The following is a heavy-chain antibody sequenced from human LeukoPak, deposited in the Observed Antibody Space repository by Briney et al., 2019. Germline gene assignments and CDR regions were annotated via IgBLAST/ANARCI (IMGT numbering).Heavy chain of an antibody. CDR2: IYPGDSDT. Sequence: GESLKMSCKGSGYSFTSYWIGWVRQMPGKGLEWMGIIYPGDSDTRYSPSFQGQVTISADKSISTAYLQWSSLKASDTAMYYCARPRINYYDSSGYPSYFDYWGQGTLVTVSS. J-gene: IGHJ4*02. D-gene: IGHD3-22*01. CDR1: GYSFTSYW. V-gene: IGHV5-51*01. CDR3: ARPRINYYDSSGYPSYFDY.